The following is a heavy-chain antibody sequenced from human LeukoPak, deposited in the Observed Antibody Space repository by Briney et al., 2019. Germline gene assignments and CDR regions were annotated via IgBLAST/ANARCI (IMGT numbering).Heavy chain of an antibody. D-gene: IGHD2-8*01. J-gene: IGHJ4*02. V-gene: IGHV4-4*02. CDR3: WGENGAFSPFGY. Sequence: PSETLSLTCGVSGGSITTTNWWSWVRQPPGQGLEWIGEIHLSGRTNHNPSLNSRVTLALDTSKNHLSLGLTSVTAADTAVYYCWGENGAFSPFGYWGQGTLVTVPS. CDR1: GGSITTTNW. CDR2: IHLSGRT.